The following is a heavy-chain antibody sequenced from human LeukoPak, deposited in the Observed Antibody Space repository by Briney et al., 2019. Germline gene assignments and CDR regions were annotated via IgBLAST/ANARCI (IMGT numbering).Heavy chain of an antibody. CDR1: GFTFSNYA. J-gene: IGHJ4*02. Sequence: PGGSLRLSCAASGFTFSNYAMSWVRQAPGKGLEWVSAISGSGTNTFYADSVKGRFTISRDNSKNTLYLQMNNLRAEDTAVFYCAKTLGPMATATGDYWGQGILVTVSS. CDR2: ISGSGTNT. CDR3: AKTLGPMATATGDY. D-gene: IGHD1-26*01. V-gene: IGHV3-23*01.